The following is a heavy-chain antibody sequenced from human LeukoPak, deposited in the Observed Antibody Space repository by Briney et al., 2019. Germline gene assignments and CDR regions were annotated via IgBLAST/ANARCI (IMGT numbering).Heavy chain of an antibody. CDR1: GGSISNRDCY. CDR2: VSYRGTT. D-gene: IGHD3-10*01. J-gene: IGHJ4*02. V-gene: IGHV4-39*07. Sequence: PSETLSLTCSVSGGSISNRDCYWGWIRQPPGKGLEWIGSVSYRGTTYSNASLKSRVTISLDTSKNHFSLSLDSVTAADTALYYCARYGSGTLFDYWGQGTLVTVSS. CDR3: ARYGSGTLFDY.